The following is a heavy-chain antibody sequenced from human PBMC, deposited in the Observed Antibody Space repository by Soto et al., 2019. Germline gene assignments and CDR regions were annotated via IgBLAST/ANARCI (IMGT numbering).Heavy chain of an antibody. D-gene: IGHD6-13*01. CDR1: GYSFTRYW. CDR2: IDPSDSYT. CDR3: ARLPLAAAYSDANS. J-gene: IGHJ4*02. V-gene: IGHV5-10-1*01. Sequence: PGESLKISCKGSGYSFTRYWITWVRQMPGKGLEWMGRIDPSDSYTNYSPSFQGHVTISADKSISTAYLQWSSLKASDTAMYYCARLPLAAAYSDANSWGQGTLVTVAS.